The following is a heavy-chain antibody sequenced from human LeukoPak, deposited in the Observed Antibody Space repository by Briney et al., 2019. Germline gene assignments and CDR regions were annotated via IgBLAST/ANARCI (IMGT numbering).Heavy chain of an antibody. CDR3: AKDIQSGWRTYYYYMDV. J-gene: IGHJ6*03. CDR2: ISWNSGSI. Sequence: GRSLRLSCAASGFTFDDYAMPWVRQAPGKGLEWVSGISWNSGSIGYADSVKGRFTISRDNAKNSLYLQMNSLRAEDTALYYCAKDIQSGWRTYYYYMDVWGKGTTVTVSS. V-gene: IGHV3-9*01. D-gene: IGHD1-1*01. CDR1: GFTFDDYA.